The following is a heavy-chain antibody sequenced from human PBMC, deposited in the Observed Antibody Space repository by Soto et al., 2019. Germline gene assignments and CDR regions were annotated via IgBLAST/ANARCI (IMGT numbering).Heavy chain of an antibody. J-gene: IGHJ4*02. Sequence: GGSLRLSCAASGFTFSSYAMSWVRQAPGKGLEWVSAISGSGGSTYYADSVKGRFTISRDNSKNTLYLQMNSLRAEDTAVYYCAKDGDNWNYEKPYYFDYWGQGTLVTVSS. CDR1: GFTFSSYA. CDR3: AKDGDNWNYEKPYYFDY. D-gene: IGHD1-7*01. CDR2: ISGSGGST. V-gene: IGHV3-23*01.